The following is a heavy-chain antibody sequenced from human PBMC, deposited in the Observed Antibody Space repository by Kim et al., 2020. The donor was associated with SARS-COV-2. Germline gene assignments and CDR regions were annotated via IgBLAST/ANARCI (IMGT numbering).Heavy chain of an antibody. CDR2: ISWNSGSI. CDR3: AKGDDYYGSSGYGAGIDFFDS. CDR1: GFTFSAYT. D-gene: IGHD3-22*01. Sequence: GGSLRLSCAASGFTFSAYTMHWVRQAPGKGLEWLSGISWNSGSIAYADSVRGRITISRDNAQKFLYLQVHSLRAEDTAFYYCAKGDDYYGSSGYGAGIDFFDSWGQGTLVTVSS. V-gene: IGHV3-9*01. J-gene: IGHJ4*02.